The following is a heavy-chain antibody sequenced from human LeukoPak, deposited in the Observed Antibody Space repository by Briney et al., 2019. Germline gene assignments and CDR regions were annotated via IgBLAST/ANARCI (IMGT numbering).Heavy chain of an antibody. CDR2: ISYDGSNK. V-gene: IGHV3-30*04. J-gene: IGHJ4*02. CDR1: GFTFSSYA. Sequence: GRSLRLSCAASGFTFSSYAMHWVRQAPGKGLEWVAVISYDGSNKYYADSVKGRFTISRDNSKNTLYLQMNSLRAEDTAVYYCARHDRIQLWLLFDYWGQGTLVTVSS. CDR3: ARHDRIQLWLLFDY. D-gene: IGHD5-18*01.